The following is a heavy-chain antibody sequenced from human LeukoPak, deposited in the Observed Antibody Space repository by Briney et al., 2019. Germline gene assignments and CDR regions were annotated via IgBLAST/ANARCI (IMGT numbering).Heavy chain of an antibody. V-gene: IGHV4-34*01. J-gene: IGHJ6*02. D-gene: IGHD3-22*01. CDR2: INHSGST. CDR1: GGSFSGYY. Sequence: SETLSLTCAVYGGSFSGYYWSWIRQPPGKGLEWIGEINHSGSTNYNPSLKSRVTISVDTSKNQFSLKLSSVTAADTAVYYCARDGIVVVTPPDYYYYGMDVWGQGTTVTVSS. CDR3: ARDGIVVVTPPDYYYYGMDV.